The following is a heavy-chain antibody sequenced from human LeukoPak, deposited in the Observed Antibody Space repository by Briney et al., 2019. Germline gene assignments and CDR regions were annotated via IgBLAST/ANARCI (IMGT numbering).Heavy chain of an antibody. CDR1: GDSITSGHYS. J-gene: IGHJ4*02. CDR3: ARGRGSYTVYYYFDY. Sequence: SETLSLTCAVSGDSITSGHYSWNWIRQSPGKALEWIVHIFHGGSANYNPSLTGRVTISLYMSNNQFSLSLTSVTAADTAVYYCARGRGSYTVYYYFDYWGQGTLVTVSS. V-gene: IGHV4-30-2*06. CDR2: IFHGGSA. D-gene: IGHD1-26*01.